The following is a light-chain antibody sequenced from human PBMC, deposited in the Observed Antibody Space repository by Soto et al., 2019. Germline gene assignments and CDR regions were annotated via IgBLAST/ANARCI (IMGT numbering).Light chain of an antibody. Sequence: DIQMTQSPSTLSASVLDRVTITCRASQNVNKWVAWYQQKPGKAPKFLIYDASILESGVPSRFSGSGSGTEFTLSISSLQPDDFATYYCQRYNSNSRTFGQGTRV. V-gene: IGKV1-5*01. CDR3: QRYNSNSRT. CDR1: QNVNKW. CDR2: DAS. J-gene: IGKJ1*01.